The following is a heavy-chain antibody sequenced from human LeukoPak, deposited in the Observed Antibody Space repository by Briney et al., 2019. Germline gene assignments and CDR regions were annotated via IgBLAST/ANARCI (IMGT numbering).Heavy chain of an antibody. CDR1: SGSISSGAYY. V-gene: IGHV4-39*06. CDR2: IHYSGKT. D-gene: IGHD4-17*01. J-gene: IGHJ4*02. Sequence: SETLSLTCTVSSGSISSGAYYWGWIRQPPGKGLEWIGTIHYSGKTYYNPSLKSRSTISIDTSKKQFALKLSSVTAADTAVYYCARDYGDHRVDYWGQGTLVTVSS. CDR3: ARDYGDHRVDY.